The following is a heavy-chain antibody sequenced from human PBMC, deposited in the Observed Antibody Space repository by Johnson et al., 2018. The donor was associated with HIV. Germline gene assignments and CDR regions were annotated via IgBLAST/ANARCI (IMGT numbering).Heavy chain of an antibody. Sequence: VQLVESGGGLVQPGRSLRLSCAASGFTFDDYAMHWVRQAPGKGLEWVSGISWNSGSIGYADSVKGRFTISRDNAKNSLYLQMNSLRAEDTALYYCPKDMGRDSSSSAAFDIWGQGTMVIVSS. D-gene: IGHD6-6*01. CDR3: PKDMGRDSSSSAAFDI. V-gene: IGHV3-9*01. J-gene: IGHJ3*02. CDR1: GFTFDDYA. CDR2: ISWNSGSI.